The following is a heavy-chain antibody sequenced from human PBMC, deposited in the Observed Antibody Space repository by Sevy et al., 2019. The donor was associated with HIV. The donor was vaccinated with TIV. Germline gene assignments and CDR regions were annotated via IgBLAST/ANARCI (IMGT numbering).Heavy chain of an antibody. D-gene: IGHD2-2*01. CDR2: ISGSGGST. V-gene: IGHV3-23*01. J-gene: IGHJ4*02. Sequence: GESLKISCAASGFTFSSYAMSWVRQAPGKGLEWVSAISGSGGSTYYADSVKGRFTISRDNSKNTLYLQMNSLRAEDTAVYYCAKDEVVPAAVDYWGQGTLVTVSS. CDR3: AKDEVVPAAVDY. CDR1: GFTFSSYA.